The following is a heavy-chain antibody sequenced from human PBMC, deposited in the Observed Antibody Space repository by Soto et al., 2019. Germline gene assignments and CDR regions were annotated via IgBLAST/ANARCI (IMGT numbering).Heavy chain of an antibody. CDR1: GFTFSSYA. CDR3: AKDRSSSWSTDYYYYYGMDV. J-gene: IGHJ6*02. D-gene: IGHD6-13*01. CDR2: ISGSGGST. V-gene: IGHV3-23*01. Sequence: GGSLRLSCAASGFTFSSYAMSWVRQAPGKGLEWVSAISGSGGSTYYADSVKGRFTISRDNSKNTLYLQMNSLRAEDTAVYYWAKDRSSSWSTDYYYYYGMDVWGQGTTVTVSS.